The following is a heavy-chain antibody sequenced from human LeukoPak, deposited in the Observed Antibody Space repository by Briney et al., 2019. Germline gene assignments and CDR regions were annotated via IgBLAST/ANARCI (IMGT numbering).Heavy chain of an antibody. D-gene: IGHD3-3*01. CDR2: IIPIFGTA. CDR1: GGTFISYA. J-gene: IGHJ6*02. V-gene: IGHV1-69*13. CDR3: ASTTIFGVVIRQNYYYGMDV. Sequence: GASVKVSCKASGGTFISYAISWVRQAPGQGLEWMGGIIPIFGTANYAQKFQGRVTITADESTSTAYMELSSLRCEDTAVYYCASTTIFGVVIRQNYYYGMDVWGQGTTVTVSS.